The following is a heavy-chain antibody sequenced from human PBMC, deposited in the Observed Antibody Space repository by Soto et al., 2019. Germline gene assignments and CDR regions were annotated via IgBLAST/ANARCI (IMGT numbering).Heavy chain of an antibody. CDR1: SGSFSGYY. CDR2: INHSGST. D-gene: IGHD6-19*01. J-gene: IGHJ5*02. V-gene: IGHV4-34*01. CDR3: ARGKKGVAGRRWFDP. Sequence: SETLSLTCAVYSGSFSGYYWSWIRRPPGKGLEWIGEINHSGSTNYNPSLKSRVTISVDTSKNQFSLKLSSVTAADTAVYYCARGKKGVAGRRWFDPWGQGTLVTVSS.